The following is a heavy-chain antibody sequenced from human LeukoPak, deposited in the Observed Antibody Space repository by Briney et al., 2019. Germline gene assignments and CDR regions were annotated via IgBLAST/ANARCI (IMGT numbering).Heavy chain of an antibody. CDR2: ISPGDSNI. CDR1: GYSFTSYW. CDR3: ARRYYFGPGSYQPYYFDY. D-gene: IGHD3-10*01. V-gene: IGHV5-51*01. Sequence: GESLKISCKGSGYSFTSYWIGWVRQMPGKGLECMGIISPGDSNIRYSPSFQGQVTISADKSISTAYLQWSSLKASDTAMYFCARRYYFGPGSYQPYYFDYWGHGTLVTVSS. J-gene: IGHJ4*01.